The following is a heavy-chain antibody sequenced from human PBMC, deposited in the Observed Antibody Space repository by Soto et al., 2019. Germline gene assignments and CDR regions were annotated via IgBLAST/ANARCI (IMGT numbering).Heavy chain of an antibody. CDR2: IFYSGTT. D-gene: IGHD1-1*01. V-gene: IGHV4-30-4*01. J-gene: IGHJ6*02. Sequence: SETLSLTCTISGDSISSADYYWSWIRQTPGKGLEWIGHIFYSGTTYYNPSLKSRLTISVDTSKNHFSLRLTSVTAADTAVYYCARDLWVEPELYYYGMDVWGQGTTVTVSS. CDR3: ARDLWVEPELYYYGMDV. CDR1: GDSISSADYY.